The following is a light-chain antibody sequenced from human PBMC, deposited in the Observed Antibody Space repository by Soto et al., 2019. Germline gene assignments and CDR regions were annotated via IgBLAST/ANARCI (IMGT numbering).Light chain of an antibody. CDR1: SSDVGGYDL. Sequence: QAASVSGSPGQSITISCTGTSSDVGGYDLVSWYQQHPGKAPKLMIFEDTARPSGISNRFSGSKSGDTASLTISRLQAEDEAHYYCCSYAGSRTFVFGGGTQLTVL. CDR3: CSYAGSRTFV. CDR2: EDT. V-gene: IGLV2-23*02. J-gene: IGLJ3*02.